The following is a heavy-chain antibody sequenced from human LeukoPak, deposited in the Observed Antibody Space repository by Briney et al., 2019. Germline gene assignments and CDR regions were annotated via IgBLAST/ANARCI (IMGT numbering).Heavy chain of an antibody. CDR1: GFTFSDYY. CDR2: ISSSGSTI. D-gene: IGHD6-19*01. J-gene: IGHJ4*02. CDR3: ASSGSSGWHRGPLDY. Sequence: PGGSLRLSCAASGFTFSDYYMSWIRQAPGKGLEWVSYISSSGSTIYYADSVKGRFTISRDNAKNSLYLQMNSLRAEDTAVYYCASSGSSGWHRGPLDYWGQGTLVTVSS. V-gene: IGHV3-11*01.